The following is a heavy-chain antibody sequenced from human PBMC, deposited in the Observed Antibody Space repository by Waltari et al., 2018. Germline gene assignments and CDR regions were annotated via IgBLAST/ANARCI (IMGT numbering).Heavy chain of an antibody. J-gene: IGHJ2*01. Sequence: QLQLQESGPGLVKPSETLSLTCTVSGGPIRSSSYYWGWIRQPPGQGLEVIGLTYYGGSTNYNPALKRRCTISVDTTKNQFSLKLSAVTAADTAVYYCARGTSWAGNWYFDLWGRGTLVTVSS. V-gene: IGHV4-39*01. D-gene: IGHD6-19*01. CDR2: TYYGGST. CDR1: GGPIRSSSYY. CDR3: ARGTSWAGNWYFDL.